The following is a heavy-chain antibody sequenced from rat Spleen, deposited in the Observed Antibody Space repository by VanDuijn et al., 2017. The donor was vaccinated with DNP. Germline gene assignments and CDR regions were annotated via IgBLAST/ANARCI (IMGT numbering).Heavy chain of an antibody. CDR3: TRDREFGPDY. Sequence: QVQLKESGPGLVQPSQTLSLTCTVAGFSLTIYNVHWVRQPPGKGLEWMGVIWNTGGTRYNSALRSRLTITKDTSKNQVFLKMNSLQTDDTGTYYCTRDREFGPDYWGQGVMVTVSS. CDR2: IWNTGGT. D-gene: IGHD4-3*01. CDR1: GFSLTIYN. V-gene: IGHV2-41*01. J-gene: IGHJ2*01.